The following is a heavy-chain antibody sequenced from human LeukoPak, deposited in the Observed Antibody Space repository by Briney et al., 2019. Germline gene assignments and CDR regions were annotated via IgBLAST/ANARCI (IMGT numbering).Heavy chain of an antibody. CDR2: ISAYNGKT. J-gene: IGHJ4*02. CDR3: ARDEPYYYDSSGYYYFDY. CDR1: GYTFTSYG. Sequence: ASVKVSCKASGYTFTSYGISWVRQAPGQGLEWMGWISAYNGKTNYAQKLQGRVTMTTDTSTSTAYMELRSLRSDDTAVYYCARDEPYYYDSSGYYYFDYWGQGTLVTVSS. V-gene: IGHV1-18*01. D-gene: IGHD3-22*01.